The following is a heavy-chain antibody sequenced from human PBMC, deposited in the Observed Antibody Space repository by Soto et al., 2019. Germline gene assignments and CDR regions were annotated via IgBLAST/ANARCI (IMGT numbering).Heavy chain of an antibody. CDR3: ARDRGYSGYDREVFDF. Sequence: EVQLLQSGGGLVQPGGSLRLSCVASGFTFSSYAMNWVRQAPGKGPEWVSSISATGGSAYYADSVKGRFTISRDNSKNTLYLQMDSLRADDTAVYYCARDRGYSGYDREVFDFWGQGTLVNVSS. V-gene: IGHV3-23*01. D-gene: IGHD5-12*01. J-gene: IGHJ4*02. CDR1: GFTFSSYA. CDR2: ISATGGSA.